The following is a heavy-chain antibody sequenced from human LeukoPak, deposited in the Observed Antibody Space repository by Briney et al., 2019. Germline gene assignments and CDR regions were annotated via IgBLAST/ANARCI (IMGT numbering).Heavy chain of an antibody. D-gene: IGHD7-27*01. CDR1: GFTFSNYA. Sequence: GGSLRLSCAASGFTFSNYAMNWVRQAPGKGLEWVSGIRASYNTYYADSVKGRFTISRNNSDNTLYLQMSGLRAEDTAVYYCAKGTGDEGYYFDYWGQGTLVTVSS. J-gene: IGHJ4*02. V-gene: IGHV3-23*01. CDR3: AKGTGDEGYYFDY. CDR2: IRASYNT.